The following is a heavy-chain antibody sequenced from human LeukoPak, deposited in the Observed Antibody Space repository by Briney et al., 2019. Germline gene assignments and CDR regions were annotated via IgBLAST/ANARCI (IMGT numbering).Heavy chain of an antibody. CDR3: ARAKTYYSGTGANYYYAMDV. Sequence: GGSLRLSWKPSAFTVNTYAISWVRPAHGRGLEWVSSISARGGDTYCAATVKGRFTITRDISRNTLYLPMHILIGGETALYYCARAKTYYSGTGANYYYAMDVWGQGTTVTVSS. CDR2: ISARGGDT. CDR1: AFTVNTYA. V-gene: IGHV3-23*01. D-gene: IGHD3-10*01. J-gene: IGHJ6*02.